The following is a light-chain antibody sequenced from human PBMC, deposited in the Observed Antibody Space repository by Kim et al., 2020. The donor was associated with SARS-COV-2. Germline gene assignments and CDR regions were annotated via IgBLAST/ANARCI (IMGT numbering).Light chain of an antibody. V-gene: IGKV3-20*01. CDR3: QQYGSLPLT. CDR2: ETA. J-gene: IGKJ4*01. Sequence: PGESATLTCRASQSVPSGYLAWYQQKPGQAPSLLIYETASRATGIPDRFGGSGSGTGFTLTITRLEPEDFAVYYCQQYGSLPLTFGGGTKVDIK. CDR1: QSVPSGY.